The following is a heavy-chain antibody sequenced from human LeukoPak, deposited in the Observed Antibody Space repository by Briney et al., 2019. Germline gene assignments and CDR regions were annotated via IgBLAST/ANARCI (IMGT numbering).Heavy chain of an antibody. V-gene: IGHV4-59*01. D-gene: IGHD2-2*01. CDR3: ARGGIVVVPAAPDDAFGI. J-gene: IGHJ3*02. Sequence: SETLSLTCTVSGGSISSYYWSWIRQPPGKGLEWIGYIYYSGSTNYSPSLKSRVTISVDTSKNQFSLKLSSVTAADTAVYYCARGGIVVVPAAPDDAFGIWGQGTMVTVSS. CDR2: IYYSGST. CDR1: GGSISSYY.